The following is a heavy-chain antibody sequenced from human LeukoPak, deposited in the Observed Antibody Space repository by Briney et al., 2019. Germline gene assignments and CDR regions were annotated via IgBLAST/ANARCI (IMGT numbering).Heavy chain of an antibody. CDR2: INPSGGST. V-gene: IGHV1-46*01. CDR3: ARDHREQWLVLGFDY. J-gene: IGHJ4*02. CDR1: GYTFTSYY. Sequence: GASVKVSCKASGYTFTSYYMHWVRQAPGQGLEWMGIINPSGGSTSYAQKFQGRVTMTRDTSASTVYMELSSLRSEDTAVYYCARDHREQWLVLGFDYWGQGTLVTVSS. D-gene: IGHD6-19*01.